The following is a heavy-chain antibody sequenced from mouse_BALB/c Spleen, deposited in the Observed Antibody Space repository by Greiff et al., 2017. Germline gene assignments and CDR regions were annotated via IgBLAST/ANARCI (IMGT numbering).Heavy chain of an antibody. D-gene: IGHD2-4*01. CDR1: GYSITSDYA. V-gene: IGHV3-2*02. Sequence: EVQLQQSGPGLVKPSQSLSLTCTVTGYSITSDYAWNWIRQFPGNKLEWMGYISYSGSTSYNPSLKSRISITRDTSKNQFFLQLNSVTTEDTATYYCARSLYYDYDEFFDYWGQGTTLTVSS. J-gene: IGHJ2*01. CDR3: ARSLYYDYDEFFDY. CDR2: ISYSGST.